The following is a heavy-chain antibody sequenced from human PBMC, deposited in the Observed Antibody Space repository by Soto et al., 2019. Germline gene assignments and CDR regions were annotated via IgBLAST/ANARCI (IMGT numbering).Heavy chain of an antibody. V-gene: IGHV1-69*13. D-gene: IGHD4-17*01. J-gene: IGHJ3*02. Sequence: ASVKVSCKASGGTFSSYAISWVRQAPGQGLEWMGGIIPIFGTANYAQKFQGRVTITADESTSTAYMELSSLRSEDTAVYYCASDYGGNGAFDIWGQGTMVTVSS. CDR1: GGTFSSYA. CDR3: ASDYGGNGAFDI. CDR2: IIPIFGTA.